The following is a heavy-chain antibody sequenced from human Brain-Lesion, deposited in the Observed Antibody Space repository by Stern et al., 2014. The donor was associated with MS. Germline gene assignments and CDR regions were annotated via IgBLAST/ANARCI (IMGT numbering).Heavy chain of an antibody. J-gene: IGHJ4*02. CDR2: MNPYSGNT. Sequence: QVQLGQSGAEVKKPGASVKVSCKASGYTFSSYEITWVRQASGHGLEWMGWMNPYSGNTGYAQKFKGRVSMTSDPSISTVYMELTSLTSDDTAVYFCARAVRNQLLSEYWGQGTLVTVSS. CDR1: GYTFSSYE. V-gene: IGHV1-8*01. D-gene: IGHD2-2*01. CDR3: ARAVRNQLLSEY.